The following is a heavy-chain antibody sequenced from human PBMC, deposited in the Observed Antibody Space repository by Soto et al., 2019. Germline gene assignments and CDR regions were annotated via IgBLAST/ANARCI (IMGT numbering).Heavy chain of an antibody. J-gene: IGHJ5*02. CDR3: AGNEYYYGSGSFDP. Sequence: SETLSLTCTVSGCSISSYYWSWIRQPPGKGLEWIGYIYYSGSTNYNPSLKSRVTISVDTSKNQFSLKLSSVTAADTAVYYCAGNEYYYGSGSFDPWGQGTLVTVSS. V-gene: IGHV4-59*01. CDR1: GCSISSYY. D-gene: IGHD3-10*01. CDR2: IYYSGST.